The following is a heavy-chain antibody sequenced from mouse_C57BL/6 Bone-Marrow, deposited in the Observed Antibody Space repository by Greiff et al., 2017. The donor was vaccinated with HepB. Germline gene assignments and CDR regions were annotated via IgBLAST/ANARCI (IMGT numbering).Heavy chain of an antibody. CDR2: IDPETGGT. CDR3: TRLPLYPNYAMDY. J-gene: IGHJ4*01. CDR1: GYTFTDYE. Sequence: QVQLQQSGAELARPGASVTLSCKASGYTFTDYEMHWVKQTPVHGLEWIGAIDPETGGTAYNQKFKGKAILTADKSSSTAYMELRSLTSEDSAVYYCTRLPLYPNYAMDYWGQGTSVTVAS. D-gene: IGHD2-12*01. V-gene: IGHV1-15*01.